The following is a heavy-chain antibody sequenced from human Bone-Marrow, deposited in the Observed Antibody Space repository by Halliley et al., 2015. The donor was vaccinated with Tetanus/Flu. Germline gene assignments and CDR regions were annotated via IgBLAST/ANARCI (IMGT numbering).Heavy chain of an antibody. J-gene: IGHJ4*02. Sequence: GVSPVSGRGSARDYAESVKGRFTVSRDNGKNTLYLQLNSLRAEDTAIYYCVKEAFQDLQIFDTWGQGALVAVSS. CDR3: VKEAFQDLQIFDT. V-gene: IGHV3-23*01. CDR2: VSGRGSAR. D-gene: IGHD1-1*01.